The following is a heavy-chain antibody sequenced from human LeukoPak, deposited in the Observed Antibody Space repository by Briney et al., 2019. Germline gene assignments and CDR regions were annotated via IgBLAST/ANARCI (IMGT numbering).Heavy chain of an antibody. J-gene: IGHJ4*02. D-gene: IGHD3-10*01. V-gene: IGHV3-7*03. Sequence: GSLRLSCAVSGFTFRTFWMAWVRQAPGKGLEWVATIKQDGYEKHYVDSVRGRFTISRDNAKNLLYLQMNSLRVEDTAVYHCVDGESLLYWGQGTLVSVSS. CDR1: GFTFRTFW. CDR2: IKQDGYEK. CDR3: VDGESLLY.